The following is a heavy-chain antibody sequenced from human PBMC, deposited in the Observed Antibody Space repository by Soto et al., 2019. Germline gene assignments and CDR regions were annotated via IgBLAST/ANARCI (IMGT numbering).Heavy chain of an antibody. Sequence: GGSLRLSCAASGFTFSSYAMSWVRQAPGKGLEWVSAISGSGGSTYYADSVKGRFTISRDNSKNTLYLQMNSLRAEDTAVYYCAKEERFLEWLLAGDYYYGMDVWGQGTTVTVPS. CDR1: GFTFSSYA. J-gene: IGHJ6*02. V-gene: IGHV3-23*01. CDR3: AKEERFLEWLLAGDYYYGMDV. D-gene: IGHD3-3*01. CDR2: ISGSGGST.